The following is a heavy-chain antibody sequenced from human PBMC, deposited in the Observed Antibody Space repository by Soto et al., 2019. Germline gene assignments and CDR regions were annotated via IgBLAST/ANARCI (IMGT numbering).Heavy chain of an antibody. CDR3: ARGWGLVGATHFDY. V-gene: IGHV1-69*01. CDR2: SIPIFGTA. CDR1: GGTFSSYA. D-gene: IGHD1-26*01. J-gene: IGHJ4*02. Sequence: QVQLVQSGAEVKKPGSSVKVSCKASGGTFSSYAISWVRQAPGQGLEWMGGSIPIFGTANYAQKFQGRVTITADESTSTAYMELSSLRSEDTAVYYCARGWGLVGATHFDYWCQGTLVTVSS.